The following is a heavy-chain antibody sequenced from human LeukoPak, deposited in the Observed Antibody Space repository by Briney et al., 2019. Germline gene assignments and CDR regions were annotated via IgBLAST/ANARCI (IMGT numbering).Heavy chain of an antibody. CDR3: ARIADFWSGYYRMDV. Sequence: PSETLSLTCAVYGGSFSGYYWSWIRQPPGKGLEWIGEINHSGSTNYNPSLKSRVTISVDTSKNQFSLKLSSVTAADTAVYYCARIADFWSGYYRMDVWGKGTTVTVSS. CDR1: GGSFSGYY. CDR2: INHSGST. J-gene: IGHJ6*04. V-gene: IGHV4-34*01. D-gene: IGHD3-3*01.